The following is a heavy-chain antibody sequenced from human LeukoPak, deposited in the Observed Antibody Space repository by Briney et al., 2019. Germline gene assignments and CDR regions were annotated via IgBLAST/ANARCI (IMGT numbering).Heavy chain of an antibody. Sequence: TLSLTCTVSGGSISSYYWSWIRQPPGKGLEWIGYIYYSGSTNYNPSLKSRVTISVDTSKNQFSLKLSSVTAEDTAVYYCARDHPYNWNYFDYWGQGTLVTVSS. CDR3: ARDHPYNWNYFDY. CDR2: IYYSGST. J-gene: IGHJ4*02. CDR1: GGSISSYY. D-gene: IGHD1-20*01. V-gene: IGHV4-59*01.